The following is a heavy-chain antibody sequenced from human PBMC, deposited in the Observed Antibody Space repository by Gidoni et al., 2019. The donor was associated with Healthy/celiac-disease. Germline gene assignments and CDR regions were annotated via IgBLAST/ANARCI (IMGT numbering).Heavy chain of an antibody. J-gene: IGHJ4*02. D-gene: IGHD3-10*01. CDR1: GFTFSDYY. CDR2: ISSSSSYT. Sequence: QVQLVESGGGLVKSGGSLRLSCSASGFTFSDYYLSWIRQAPGKGLEWVSYISSSSSYTNYADYVKGRFTISRDNAKNSLYLQMNSLRAEDTAVYYCARENGSAFDYWGQGTLVTVSS. V-gene: IGHV3-11*05. CDR3: ARENGSAFDY.